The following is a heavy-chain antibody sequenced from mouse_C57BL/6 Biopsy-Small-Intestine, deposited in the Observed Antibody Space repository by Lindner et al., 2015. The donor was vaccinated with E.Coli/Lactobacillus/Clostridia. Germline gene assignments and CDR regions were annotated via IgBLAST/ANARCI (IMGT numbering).Heavy chain of an antibody. J-gene: IGHJ1*03. V-gene: IGHV1-54*01. Sequence: VQLQESGAELVRPGTSVKVSCKASGYAFTNYLIEWVKQRPGQGLEWIGVIFPGSGGTNYNEKFKGKAILTADKSSSTAYMQLSSLTSGDSAVYFCARNWDRYFDVWGTGTTVTVSS. CDR1: GYAFTNYL. D-gene: IGHD4-1*01. CDR2: IFPGSGGT. CDR3: ARNWDRYFDV.